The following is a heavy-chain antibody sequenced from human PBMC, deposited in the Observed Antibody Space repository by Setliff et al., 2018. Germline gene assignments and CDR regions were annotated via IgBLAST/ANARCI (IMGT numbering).Heavy chain of an antibody. CDR3: ASHPRVTIFGVVAFDY. Sequence: SETLSLTCSVSGASVSSNDYFWAWIRQPPRERLHWIGTLYPSGFTYYNPSLRDRVTISADSSKDELSLSLQSVTAADTAAYYCASHPRVTIFGVVAFDYWGQGILVTVSS. J-gene: IGHJ4*02. D-gene: IGHD3-3*01. V-gene: IGHV4-39*01. CDR1: GASVSSNDYF. CDR2: LYPSGFT.